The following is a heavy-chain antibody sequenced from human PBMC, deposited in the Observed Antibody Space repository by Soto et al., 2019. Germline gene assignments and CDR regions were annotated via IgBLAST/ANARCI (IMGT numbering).Heavy chain of an antibody. V-gene: IGHV1-24*01. CDR2: FDPEDGET. J-gene: IGHJ4*02. D-gene: IGHD3-22*01. CDR1: GYTLTELS. CDR3: AKPYYYDSSGYYYAG. Sequence: ASVKVSCKVSGYTLTELSMHGVRQAPGKGLEWMGGFDPEDGETIYAQKFQGRVTMTEDTSTDTAYMELSSLRSEDTAVYYCAKPYYYDSSGYYYAGGGQGTPATVPQ.